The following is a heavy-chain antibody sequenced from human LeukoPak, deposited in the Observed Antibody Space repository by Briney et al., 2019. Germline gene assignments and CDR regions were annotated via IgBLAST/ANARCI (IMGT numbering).Heavy chain of an antibody. Sequence: GGSLRLSCAASGFTFSSYAMHWVRRAPGKGLEWVAVISYDGSNKYYADSVKGRFTISRDNSKNTLYLQMNSLRAEDTAVYYCARDPYNEGDFDYWGQGTLVTVSS. CDR2: ISYDGSNK. J-gene: IGHJ4*02. CDR1: GFTFSSYA. CDR3: ARDPYNEGDFDY. V-gene: IGHV3-30-3*01. D-gene: IGHD3-10*01.